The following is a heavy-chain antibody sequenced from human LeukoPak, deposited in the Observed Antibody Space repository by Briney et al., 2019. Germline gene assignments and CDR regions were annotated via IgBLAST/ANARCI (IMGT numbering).Heavy chain of an antibody. CDR3: ARDFAGWGYFDL. Sequence: GGSLRLSCAASGFTFDDYGMSWVRQAPGKGLEWVSGINWSGGSTSYAGSVKGRFTISRDNAKNSLYLQMNSLRAEDTAVYYCARDFAGWGYFDLWGRGTQVTVSS. J-gene: IGHJ2*01. V-gene: IGHV3-20*04. CDR2: INWSGGST. D-gene: IGHD3-9*01. CDR1: GFTFDDYG.